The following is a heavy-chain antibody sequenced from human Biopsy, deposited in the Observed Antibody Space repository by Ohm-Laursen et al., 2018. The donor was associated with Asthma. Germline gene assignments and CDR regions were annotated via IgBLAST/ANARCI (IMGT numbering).Heavy chain of an antibody. Sequence: SLRLSCAASGFVFSQCGMHWVRQGPGKGLAWVALVSSDGHNKYYEDSVKGRFTISRDNSRNRLYLQINRLTVEDSAVYFCARQSGQDYGDSSGFDIWGQGTKVAVSS. D-gene: IGHD3-22*01. J-gene: IGHJ3*02. CDR3: ARQSGQDYGDSSGFDI. V-gene: IGHV3-30*03. CDR2: VSSDGHNK. CDR1: GFVFSQCG.